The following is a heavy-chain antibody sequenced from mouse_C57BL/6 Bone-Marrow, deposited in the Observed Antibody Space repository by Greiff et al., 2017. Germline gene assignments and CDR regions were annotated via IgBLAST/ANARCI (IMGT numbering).Heavy chain of an antibody. CDR3: ARRGTTVNYFDY. CDR2: ISNGGGST. CDR1: GFTFSDYY. Sequence: EVMLVESGGGLVQPGGSLKLSCAASGFTFSDYYMYWVRQTPEKRLEWVAYISNGGGSTYYPDTVKGRFTISRDNAKNTLYLQMSRLKSEDTAMYYCARRGTTVNYFDYWGQGTTLTVSS. J-gene: IGHJ2*01. V-gene: IGHV5-12*01. D-gene: IGHD1-1*01.